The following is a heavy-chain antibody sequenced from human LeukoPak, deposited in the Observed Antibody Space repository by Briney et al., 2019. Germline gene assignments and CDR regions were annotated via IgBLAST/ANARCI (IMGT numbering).Heavy chain of an antibody. CDR3: ARLVVGTKELGY. Sequence: PSETLSLTSTVSAVSINSSTHYWGSIRQPPGKGLEWIGSIYSGGSSYSKSSLKSRVTISVDTSNNQFSLRLSYVTAADTSIYYCARLVVGTKELGYWGQGTLVTVSS. CDR1: AVSINSSTHY. D-gene: IGHD6-19*01. J-gene: IGHJ4*02. CDR2: IYSGGSS. V-gene: IGHV4-39*01.